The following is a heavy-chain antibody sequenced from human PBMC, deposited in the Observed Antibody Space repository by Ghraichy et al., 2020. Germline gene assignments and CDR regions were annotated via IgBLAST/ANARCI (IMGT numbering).Heavy chain of an antibody. CDR1: GFTFSSYD. D-gene: IGHD3-22*01. CDR3: ARGGLQLHYYDSSGYLDY. V-gene: IGHV3-13*01. Sequence: GGSLRLSCAASGFTFSSYDMHWVRQATGKGLEWVSAIGTAGDTYYPGSVKGRFTISRENAKNSLYLQMNSLRAGDTAVYYCARGGLQLHYYDSSGYLDYWGQGTLVTVSS. J-gene: IGHJ4*02. CDR2: IGTAGDT.